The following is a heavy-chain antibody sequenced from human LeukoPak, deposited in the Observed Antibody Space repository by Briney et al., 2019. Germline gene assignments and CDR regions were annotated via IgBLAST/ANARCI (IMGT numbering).Heavy chain of an antibody. J-gene: IGHJ3*02. CDR3: ARALPGWSDAFDI. Sequence: SQTLSLTCTVSGGSISSGSYYWSWIRQPAGKGLEWIGRIYTSGSTNYNPSLKSRVTISVDTSKNQFSLKLSSVTAADTAVYYCARALPGWSDAFDIWGQGTMVTVSS. CDR2: IYTSGST. V-gene: IGHV4-61*02. CDR1: GGSISSGSYY. D-gene: IGHD2-15*01.